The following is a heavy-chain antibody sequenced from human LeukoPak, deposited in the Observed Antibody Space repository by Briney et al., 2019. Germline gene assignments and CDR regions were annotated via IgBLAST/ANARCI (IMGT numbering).Heavy chain of an antibody. CDR3: ARGSSEYCTNGVCYTNWFDP. CDR1: GYVFINYY. Sequence: ASVKVSCKTSGYVFINYYIHWVRLAPGQGLQWMGWINPKSGATNYAQSFQGRVALTTDTSISTAFMELRSLRSDDTAVYYCARGSSEYCTNGVCYTNWFDPWGQGTLVTVSS. J-gene: IGHJ5*02. D-gene: IGHD2-8*01. CDR2: INPKSGAT. V-gene: IGHV1-2*02.